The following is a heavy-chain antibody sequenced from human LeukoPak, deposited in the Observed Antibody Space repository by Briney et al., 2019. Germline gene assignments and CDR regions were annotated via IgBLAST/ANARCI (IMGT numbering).Heavy chain of an antibody. D-gene: IGHD7-27*01. Sequence: SVTVSCKASGGTFSSYAISWVRQAPGQGLEWMGRIIPILGIANYAQKFQGRVTITADKSTSTAYMELSSLRAEDTAVYYCAAADWGGGPIDYWGQGTLVTVSS. CDR3: AAADWGGGPIDY. CDR2: IIPILGIA. V-gene: IGHV1-69*04. J-gene: IGHJ4*02. CDR1: GGTFSSYA.